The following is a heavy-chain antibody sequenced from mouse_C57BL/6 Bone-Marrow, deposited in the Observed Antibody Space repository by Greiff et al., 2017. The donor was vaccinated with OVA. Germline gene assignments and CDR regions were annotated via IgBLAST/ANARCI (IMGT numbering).Heavy chain of an antibody. CDR1: GYAFSSSW. D-gene: IGHD1-1*01. J-gene: IGHJ3*01. Sequence: VKLQESGPELVKPGASVKISCKASGYAFSSSWMNWVKQRPGEGLEWIGRIYPGDGDTNYNGKFKGKATLTADKSSSKAYMQLSSLTSEDSAVYFCARSYGSSLAWFADWGQGTLVTVSA. V-gene: IGHV1-82*01. CDR2: IYPGDGDT. CDR3: ARSYGSSLAWFAD.